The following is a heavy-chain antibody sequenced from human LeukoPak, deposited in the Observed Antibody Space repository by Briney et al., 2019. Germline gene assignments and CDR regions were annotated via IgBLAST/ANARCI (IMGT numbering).Heavy chain of an antibody. CDR1: GGSISSSGYH. CDR2: IYYSGST. D-gene: IGHD1-26*01. CDR3: ARHEYSGSYYGLSWFDP. Sequence: PSETLSLTCTVSGGSISSSGYHWGWIRQPPGKGLEWIASIYYSGSTYYNPSLKSRVTISVDTSKNQLSLKLSSLTAADTAVYCARHEYSGSYYGLSWFDPWGQGTLVTVSS. V-gene: IGHV4-39*01. J-gene: IGHJ5*02.